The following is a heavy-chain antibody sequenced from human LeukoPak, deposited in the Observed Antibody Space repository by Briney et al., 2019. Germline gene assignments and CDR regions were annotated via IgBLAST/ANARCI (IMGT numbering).Heavy chain of an antibody. CDR2: ISAYNGNT. CDR3: ARDVFWGSYYPGLDY. Sequence: GASVKVSCKASGYTFTSYGISWVRQAPGQGLEWMGWISAYNGNTNYAQKLQGRVTTTTDTSTSTAYMELRSLRSDDTAVYYCARDVFWGSYYPGLDYWGQGTLVTVSS. CDR1: GYTFTSYG. D-gene: IGHD1-26*01. V-gene: IGHV1-18*01. J-gene: IGHJ4*02.